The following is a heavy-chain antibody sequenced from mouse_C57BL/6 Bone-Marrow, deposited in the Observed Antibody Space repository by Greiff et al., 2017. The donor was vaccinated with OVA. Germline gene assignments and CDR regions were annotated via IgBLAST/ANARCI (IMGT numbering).Heavy chain of an antibody. Sequence: EVQLQQSGGDLVKPGGSLKLSCAASGFTFSSYGMSWVRQTPDKRLEWVATISSGGSYTYYTDSVKGRFTISRDNAKNTLYLQMSSLKSEDTAMYYCASDYYGSSHGTYWGQGTLVTVSA. CDR1: GFTFSSYG. CDR3: ASDYYGSSHGTY. V-gene: IGHV5-6*01. D-gene: IGHD1-1*01. J-gene: IGHJ3*01. CDR2: ISSGGSYT.